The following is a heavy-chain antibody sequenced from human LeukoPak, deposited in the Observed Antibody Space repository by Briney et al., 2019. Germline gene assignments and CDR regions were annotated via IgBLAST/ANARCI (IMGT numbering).Heavy chain of an antibody. CDR3: AKAQRPPILYYFDY. CDR1: GFTFSSYA. V-gene: IGHV3-23*01. J-gene: IGHJ4*02. D-gene: IGHD6-25*01. CDR2: ISGSGSST. Sequence: HTGGPLRLSCAASGFTFSSYAMSWVRQAPGKGLEWVSGISGSGSSTNYADSVKGRFTISRDNSKKTLYLQMNSLRAEDTAIYYCAKAQRPPILYYFDYWGQGTLVTVSS.